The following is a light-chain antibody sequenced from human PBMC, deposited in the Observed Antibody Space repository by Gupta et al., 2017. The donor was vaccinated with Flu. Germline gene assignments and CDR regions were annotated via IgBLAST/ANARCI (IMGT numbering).Light chain of an antibody. CDR2: DAS. J-gene: IGKJ4*01. CDR1: QSVSMY. Sequence: IVLTQFPDTLSLSPGERATLSCRASQSVSMYLAWYQQKPGQAPRLLIYDASTRATGIPSRFSDSGSGTDFTLTISSLEPEDFAVYYCQQRSDWLTFGGGTKVEVK. V-gene: IGKV3-11*01. CDR3: QQRSDWLT.